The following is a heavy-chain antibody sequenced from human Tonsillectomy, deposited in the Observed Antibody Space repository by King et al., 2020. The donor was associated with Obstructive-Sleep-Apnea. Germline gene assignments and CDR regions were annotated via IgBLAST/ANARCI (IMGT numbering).Heavy chain of an antibody. V-gene: IGHV3-74*01. CDR3: ARDGSPGGRAVAGLDY. D-gene: IGHD6-19*01. CDR1: GFTLSSYW. Sequence: EVQLVQSGGGLVQPGGSLRLSCAASGFTLSSYWMHWVRQAPGKGLVWVSRINSDESSTTYADSVKGRFTISRDNAKNTLYLHMNSLRAEDTAVYYCARDGSPGGRAVAGLDYWGQGSQVTVSS. CDR2: INSDESST. J-gene: IGHJ4*02.